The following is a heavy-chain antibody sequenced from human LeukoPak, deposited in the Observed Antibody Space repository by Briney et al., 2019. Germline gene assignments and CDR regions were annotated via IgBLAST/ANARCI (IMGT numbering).Heavy chain of an antibody. CDR2: INPSDGST. V-gene: IGHV1-46*01. CDR1: GYTFTSNY. CDR3: ARELRRGGKQLGDYFDY. Sequence: ASVKVSCKASGYTFTSNYLHWVRQAPGQGPQWMGRINPSDGSTRYAQKFHGRVTMTRDTSTSTVYMELSSLRSEGTAVFFCARELRRGGKQLGDYFDYWGQGTLVTVSS. J-gene: IGHJ4*02. D-gene: IGHD1-1*01.